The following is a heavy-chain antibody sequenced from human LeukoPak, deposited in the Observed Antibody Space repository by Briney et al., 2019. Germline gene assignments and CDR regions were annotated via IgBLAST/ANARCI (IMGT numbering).Heavy chain of an antibody. CDR1: GFTFSSYS. D-gene: IGHD6-6*01. CDR3: ARGRDSSSSYPGY. V-gene: IGHV3-48*01. J-gene: IGHJ4*02. CDR2: ISSTSSTV. Sequence: PGGSLRLSCAISGFTFSSYSMTWVREAPGKELEWVSYISSTSSTVYYADSVKGRFTISRDNVKNSLYLQMNSLRAEDTAVYYCARGRDSSSSYPGYWGQGTLVTVSS.